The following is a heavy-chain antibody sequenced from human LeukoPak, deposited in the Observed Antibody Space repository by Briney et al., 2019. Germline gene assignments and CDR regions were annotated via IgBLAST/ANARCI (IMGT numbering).Heavy chain of an antibody. CDR3: ARVLGAYSDYEGLKY. D-gene: IGHD5-12*01. V-gene: IGHV1-46*01. CDR1: GYTLTSYY. J-gene: IGHJ4*02. CDR2: MNPSGGST. Sequence: ASVKVSCKASGYTLTSYYLHWVRQAPGQRLEWMGIMNPSGGSTNYAQKFHGRVMMTRDTSTSTVYMELSSLRSGDTAVYYCARVLGAYSDYEGLKYWGQGTLVTVSS.